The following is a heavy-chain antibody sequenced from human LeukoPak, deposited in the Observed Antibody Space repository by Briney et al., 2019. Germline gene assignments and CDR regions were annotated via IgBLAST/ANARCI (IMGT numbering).Heavy chain of an antibody. D-gene: IGHD5-18*01. CDR1: GGSFSGYY. V-gene: IGHV4-34*01. CDR3: ARWTTDTAMVQDY. CDR2: IYHSGDT. Sequence: SETLSLTCAVYGGSFSGYYWSWIRQPPGKGLEWIGEIYHSGDTNYNPSLKSRVAISVDTSKKQFSLKLSSVTAADTAVYYCARWTTDTAMVQDYWGQGTLVTVSS. J-gene: IGHJ4*02.